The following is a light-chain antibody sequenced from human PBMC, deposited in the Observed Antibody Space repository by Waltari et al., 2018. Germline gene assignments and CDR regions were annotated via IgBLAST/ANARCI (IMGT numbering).Light chain of an antibody. J-gene: IGKJ1*01. CDR1: QSISKY. Sequence: EIMLTQSPGTLPLSPGARATLSCRASQSISKYLAWYQQKPGQAPSLLISDASSRATGIPDRFSGSGSGTDFSLTISRLEPEDFAVYYCQKYGSLPATFGQGTKVEIK. CDR2: DAS. CDR3: QKYGSLPAT. V-gene: IGKV3-20*01.